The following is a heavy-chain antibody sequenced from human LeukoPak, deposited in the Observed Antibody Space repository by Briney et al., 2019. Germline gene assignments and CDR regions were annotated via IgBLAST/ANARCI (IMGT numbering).Heavy chain of an antibody. J-gene: IGHJ4*02. D-gene: IGHD2-15*01. CDR3: ARNSCPSGTCYDNRGYFDY. V-gene: IGHV4-59*08. Sequence: SETLSLTCTVSGGSISSYYWSWIRQPPGKGLEWIGYIYYSGSTNYNPSLKSRVTISVDTSKNQFSLKLSSVTAADTAVYYCARNSCPSGTCYDNRGYFDYWGQGTLVTVSS. CDR2: IYYSGST. CDR1: GGSISSYY.